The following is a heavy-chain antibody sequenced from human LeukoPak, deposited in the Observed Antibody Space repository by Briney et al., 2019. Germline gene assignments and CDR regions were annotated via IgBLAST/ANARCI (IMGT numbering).Heavy chain of an antibody. CDR3: AKDPNPLYDLWSGYK. V-gene: IGHV3-23*01. J-gene: IGHJ4*02. CDR2: IDGRDDRT. D-gene: IGHD3-3*01. Sequence: GGSLRLSCAASGFTLPGHTMTWLRQAPGKGLEWVSIIDGRDDRTYYADFVKGRFTISRDNSKNILYLQMNNLRAEDTAVYYCAKDPNPLYDLWSGYKWGQGTLVTVSS. CDR1: GFTLPGHT.